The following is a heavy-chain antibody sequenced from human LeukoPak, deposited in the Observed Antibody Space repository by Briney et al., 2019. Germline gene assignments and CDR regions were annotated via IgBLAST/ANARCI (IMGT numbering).Heavy chain of an antibody. Sequence: GGSLRLSCAASGFTFSSNAMAWVRQAPGKGLEWVSGISGRGDSTYYAESVKGRFTISRDNSKNTLYLQMNSLRAEDTAVYYCAKGLYSSGRGYMDVWGKGTTVTVSS. CDR3: AKGLYSSGRGYMDV. D-gene: IGHD6-19*01. CDR2: ISGRGDST. J-gene: IGHJ6*03. V-gene: IGHV3-23*01. CDR1: GFTFSSNA.